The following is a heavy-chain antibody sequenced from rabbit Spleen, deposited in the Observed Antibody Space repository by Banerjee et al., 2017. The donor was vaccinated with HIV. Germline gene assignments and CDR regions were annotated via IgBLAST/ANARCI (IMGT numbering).Heavy chain of an antibody. J-gene: IGHJ4*01. CDR1: GFSFSSSDY. CDR2: IVTGNGNT. V-gene: IGHV1S40*01. Sequence: QSLEESGGDLVKPGASLTLTCTASGFSFSSSDYMCWVRQAPGKGLEWIACIVTGNGNTAYANWAKGRFTISKASSTMVTLQMTSLTAADTATYFCARDLVAVIGWNFNFWGPGTLVTVS. D-gene: IGHD1-1*01. CDR3: ARDLVAVIGWNFNF.